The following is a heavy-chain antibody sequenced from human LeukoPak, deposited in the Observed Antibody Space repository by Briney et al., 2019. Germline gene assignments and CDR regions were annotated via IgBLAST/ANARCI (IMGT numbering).Heavy chain of an antibody. Sequence: GASVKVSCKVSGYTLTELSMHWLRQAPGKGLEWMAGFDPEDGETIYAQKFQGRVTMTEDTSTDTAYMELSSLTSEDTAVYYCATALVPAAIDAFDIWGQGTMVTVSS. D-gene: IGHD2-2*02. CDR1: GYTLTELS. CDR3: ATALVPAAIDAFDI. J-gene: IGHJ3*02. CDR2: FDPEDGET. V-gene: IGHV1-24*01.